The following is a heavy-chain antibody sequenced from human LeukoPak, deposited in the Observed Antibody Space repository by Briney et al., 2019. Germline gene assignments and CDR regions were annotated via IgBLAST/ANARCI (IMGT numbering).Heavy chain of an antibody. D-gene: IGHD6-13*01. CDR1: GGSISSSSYY. J-gene: IGHJ4*02. Sequence: PSETLSLTCTVSGGSISSSSYYWGWIRQPPGKGLEWIGSIYYSGSTYYNPSLKSRVTISVDTSKNQFSLKLSSVTAADTAVYYCARLGYSSSWWDWGQGTLVTVSS. CDR3: ARLGYSSSWWD. V-gene: IGHV4-39*01. CDR2: IYYSGST.